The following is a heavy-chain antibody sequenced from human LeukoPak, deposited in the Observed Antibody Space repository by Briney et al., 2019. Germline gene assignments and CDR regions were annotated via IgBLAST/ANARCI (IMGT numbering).Heavy chain of an antibody. J-gene: IGHJ6*03. CDR2: ISSSSSFI. V-gene: IGHV3-21*01. CDR1: GFTFSSYS. Sequence: GGSLRLSCAASGFTFSSYSMNWVRRAPGKGLEWVSYISSSSSFIYYADSAKGRFTISRDNAKNSLYLQMNSLRAEDTGVYYCAKFDYGPSYYSMEVWGKGTRVTVSS. D-gene: IGHD4/OR15-4a*01. CDR3: AKFDYGPSYYSMEV.